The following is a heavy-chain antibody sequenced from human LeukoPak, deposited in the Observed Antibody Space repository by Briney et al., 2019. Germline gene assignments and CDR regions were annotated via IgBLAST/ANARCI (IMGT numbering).Heavy chain of an antibody. CDR2: INHSGST. CDR1: GGSFSGYC. V-gene: IGHV4-34*01. CDR3: AREGSSWYSPLDAFDI. Sequence: PSETLSLTCAVYGGSFSGYCWSWIRQPPGKGLEWIGEINHSGSTNYNPSLKSRVTMSVDTSKNQFSLKLSSVTAADTAVYYCAREGSSWYSPLDAFDIWGQGTMVTVSS. D-gene: IGHD6-13*01. J-gene: IGHJ3*02.